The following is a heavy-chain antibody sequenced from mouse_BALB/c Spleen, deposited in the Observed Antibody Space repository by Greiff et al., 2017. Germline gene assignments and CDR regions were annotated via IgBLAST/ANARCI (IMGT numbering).Heavy chain of an antibody. CDR2: ILPGSGST. D-gene: IGHD4-1*01. V-gene: IGHV1-9*01. J-gene: IGHJ3*01. CDR1: GYTFSSYW. Sequence: VQLQQSGAELMKPGASVKISCKATGYTFSSYWIEWVKQRPGHGLEWIGEILPGSGSTNYNEKFKGKATFTADTSSNTAYMQLSSLTSEDSAVYYCARGTGTRTFAYWGQGTLVTVAA. CDR3: ARGTGTRTFAY.